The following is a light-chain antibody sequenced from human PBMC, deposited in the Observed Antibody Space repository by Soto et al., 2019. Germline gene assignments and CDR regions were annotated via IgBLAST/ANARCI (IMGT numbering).Light chain of an antibody. J-gene: IGLJ2*01. Sequence: QSVLTQPASVSGSPGQSITISCTGTSSDVCGDNYVSWYQQHPGKAPKLMIYEVSNRPSGVSNRFSGSKSGNTASLTISWLQAEDEADYYCSSYTSNSTLVFGGGTKLTVL. V-gene: IGLV2-14*01. CDR1: SSDVCGDNY. CDR3: SSYTSNSTLV. CDR2: EVS.